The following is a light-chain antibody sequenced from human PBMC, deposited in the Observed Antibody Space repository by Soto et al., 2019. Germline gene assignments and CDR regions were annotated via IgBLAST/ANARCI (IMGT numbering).Light chain of an antibody. CDR3: IQATQYRPYT. J-gene: IGKJ2*01. CDR2: KVS. CDR1: QSLVHSDGNTY. V-gene: IGKV2-24*01. Sequence: DIVLTQTPLSSPVTLGQPASISCRSSQSLVHSDGNTYLSWLQQRPGQPPRLLNYKVSNRFSGIPDRFRGSGAEREFTLKIRRVEADDVGVYYCIQATQYRPYTFGQGTKLEIK.